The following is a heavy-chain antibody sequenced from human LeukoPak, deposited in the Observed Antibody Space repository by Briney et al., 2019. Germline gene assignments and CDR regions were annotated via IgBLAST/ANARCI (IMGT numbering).Heavy chain of an antibody. CDR3: ASRRSDEYYFDY. Sequence: TLSLTCAVSGGSISSGGYSWSWVRQPPGKGLEWIGYIYHSGSTYYSPSPKSRVTISVDRSKNQFSLKLSSVTTADTAVYYCASRRSDEYYFDYWGQGTLVTVSS. D-gene: IGHD3-16*01. CDR2: IYHSGST. J-gene: IGHJ4*02. CDR1: GGSISSGGYS. V-gene: IGHV4-30-2*01.